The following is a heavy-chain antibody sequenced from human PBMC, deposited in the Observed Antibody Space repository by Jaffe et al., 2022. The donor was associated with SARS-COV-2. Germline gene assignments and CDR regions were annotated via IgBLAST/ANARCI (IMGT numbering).Heavy chain of an antibody. Sequence: EVQLLESGGGLVQAGGSLRLTCVASGFIFDDHAMSWVRQAPGKGLEWVAAMSGSSGHRYYTDSVKGRFTISRDNSKNTLSLQMNSLRAEDTGVYYCAKDITVVRGLIFDWGQGTLVTVSS. CDR2: MSGSSGHR. V-gene: IGHV3-23*01. D-gene: IGHD3-10*01. CDR1: GFIFDDHA. CDR3: AKDITVVRGLIFD. J-gene: IGHJ4*02.